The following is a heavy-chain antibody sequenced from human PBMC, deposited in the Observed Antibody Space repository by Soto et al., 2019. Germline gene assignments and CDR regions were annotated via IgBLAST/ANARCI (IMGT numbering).Heavy chain of an antibody. V-gene: IGHV3-23*01. CDR1: GFTFSSYA. CDR3: TKVLDNYYYMDV. D-gene: IGHD3-9*01. J-gene: IGHJ6*03. CDR2: ISVSGTST. Sequence: PGGFLRLSCVASGFTFSSYAMNWVRQAPGKGLEWVSSISVSGTSTYYADSVKGRFTISRDNSKNTLYLQMKSLRAEDTAVYYCTKVLDNYYYMDVWGEGT.